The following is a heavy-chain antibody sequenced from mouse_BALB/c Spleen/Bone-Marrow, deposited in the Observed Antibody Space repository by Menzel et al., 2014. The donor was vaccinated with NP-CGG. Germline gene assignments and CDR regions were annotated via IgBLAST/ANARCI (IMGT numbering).Heavy chain of an antibody. Sequence: VQLQQSGPGLVAPSQSLSITCTVSGFSLTSYGVHWVRQPPGKGLEWLGIIWAGGSTNYNPALMSRLSISKDNSKSQVFLKMNSLQTDDAAIYYCARDLSISYDYPFDYWGQGTTLTVSS. CDR2: IWAGGST. CDR1: GFSLTSYG. J-gene: IGHJ2*01. CDR3: ARDLSISYDYPFDY. V-gene: IGHV2-9*02. D-gene: IGHD2-4*01.